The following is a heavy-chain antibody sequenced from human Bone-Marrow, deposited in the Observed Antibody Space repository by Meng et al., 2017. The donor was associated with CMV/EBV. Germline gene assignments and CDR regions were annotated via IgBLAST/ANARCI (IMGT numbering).Heavy chain of an antibody. Sequence: ASVKVSCKASGYTFTSYGISWVRQAPGQGLEWMGWISAYNGNTNYAQKLQGRVTITADKSTSTAYMELSSLRSEDTAVYYCARGFGNWFDPWGQGTLVTGSS. CDR2: ISAYNGNT. CDR1: GYTFTSYG. J-gene: IGHJ5*02. V-gene: IGHV1-18*01. D-gene: IGHD3-10*01. CDR3: ARGFGNWFDP.